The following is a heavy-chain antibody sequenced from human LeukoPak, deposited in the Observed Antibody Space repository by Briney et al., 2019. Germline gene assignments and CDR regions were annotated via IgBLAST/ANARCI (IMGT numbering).Heavy chain of an antibody. CDR1: GGTFSSYA. Sequence: ASVKVCCKASGGTFSSYAISWVRQAPGQGLEWMGGIIPIFGTANYAQKFQGRVTITADESTSTAYMELSSLRSEDTAVYYCAKHIVVVTAMSGFDYWGQGTLVTVSS. CDR2: IIPIFGTA. J-gene: IGHJ4*02. V-gene: IGHV1-69*01. D-gene: IGHD2-21*02. CDR3: AKHIVVVTAMSGFDY.